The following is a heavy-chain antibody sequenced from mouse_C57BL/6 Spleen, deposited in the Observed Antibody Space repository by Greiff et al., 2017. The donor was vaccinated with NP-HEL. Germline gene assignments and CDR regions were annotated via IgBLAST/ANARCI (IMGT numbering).Heavy chain of an antibody. D-gene: IGHD1-1*01. J-gene: IGHJ1*03. CDR2: ISDGGSYT. V-gene: IGHV5-4*01. Sequence: EVQGVESGGGLVKPGGSLKLSCAASGFTFSSYAMSWVRQTPEKRLEWVATISDGGSYTYYPDNVKGRFTISRDNAKNNLYLQMSHLKSEDTAMYYCARDYYYGSRGYFDVWGTGTTVTVSS. CDR3: ARDYYYGSRGYFDV. CDR1: GFTFSSYA.